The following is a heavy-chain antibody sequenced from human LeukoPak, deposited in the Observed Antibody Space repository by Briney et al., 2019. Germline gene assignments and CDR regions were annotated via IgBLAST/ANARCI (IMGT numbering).Heavy chain of an antibody. J-gene: IGHJ3*02. CDR1: GGSINSYS. Sequence: SETLSLTCTVSGGSINSYSWTWIRQPAGKGLEWIGRIHTSGNTNCNPSLKSRVTMSVDTSKNEFSLKLSSVTAADTAIYYCASDSWGDYKGAFDIWGQGTMVTVFS. V-gene: IGHV4-4*07. D-gene: IGHD3-9*01. CDR3: ASDSWGDYKGAFDI. CDR2: IHTSGNT.